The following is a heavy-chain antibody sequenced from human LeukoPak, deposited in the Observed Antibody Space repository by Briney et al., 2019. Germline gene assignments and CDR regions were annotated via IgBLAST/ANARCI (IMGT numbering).Heavy chain of an antibody. Sequence: PSETLSLTCTVSGGSISSGSYYWSWIRQPAGKGLEWIGRIYTSGSTNYNPSLKSRVTISVDTSKNQFSLKLSSVTAADTAVYYCARRGAAAPFDYWGQGTLVTVSS. CDR1: GGSISSGSYY. CDR3: ARRGAAAPFDY. V-gene: IGHV4-61*02. CDR2: IYTSGST. D-gene: IGHD6-13*01. J-gene: IGHJ4*02.